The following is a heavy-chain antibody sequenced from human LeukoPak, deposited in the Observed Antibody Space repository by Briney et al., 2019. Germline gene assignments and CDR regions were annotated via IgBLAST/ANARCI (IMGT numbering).Heavy chain of an antibody. CDR3: ARAAVAAPGDV. CDR1: GXTFSSYW. J-gene: IGHJ6*02. CDR2: IKPDGSEK. D-gene: IGHD6-19*01. V-gene: IGHV3-7*04. Sequence: GGSLRLSCAASGXTFSSYWMAWVRQGPGKGREWVANIKPDGSEKYYVDSLKGRFTISRDNAENSLYLQMKSLRDEDTAVYYCARAAVAAPGDVWGQGTTVTVSS.